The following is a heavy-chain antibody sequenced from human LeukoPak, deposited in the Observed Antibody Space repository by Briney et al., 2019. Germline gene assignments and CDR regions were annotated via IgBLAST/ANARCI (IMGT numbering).Heavy chain of an antibody. CDR1: GFTFSSYS. D-gene: IGHD1-26*01. J-gene: IGHJ4*02. CDR3: ARGYRGSYYFYYFDY. V-gene: IGHV3-48*01. CDR2: ISSSSSTI. Sequence: GGSLRLSCAASGFTFSSYSMNWVRQAPGKGLEWVSYISSSSSTIYYADSVKGRFTISRDNSKNTLYLQMNSLRAEDTAVYYCARGYRGSYYFYYFDYWGQGTLVTVSS.